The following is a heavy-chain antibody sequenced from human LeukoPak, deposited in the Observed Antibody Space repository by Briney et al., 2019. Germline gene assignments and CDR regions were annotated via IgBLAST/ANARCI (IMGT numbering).Heavy chain of an antibody. J-gene: IGHJ4*02. Sequence: SETLSLTSTVSGGSISSSSYYWGWIRQPPGKGLEWIGSIYYSGSTYYNPSLKSRVTISVDTSKNQFSLKLSSVTAADTAVYYCASSVVVTADFDYWGQGTLVTVSS. D-gene: IGHD2-21*02. V-gene: IGHV4-39*01. CDR2: IYYSGST. CDR3: ASSVVVTADFDY. CDR1: GGSISSSSYY.